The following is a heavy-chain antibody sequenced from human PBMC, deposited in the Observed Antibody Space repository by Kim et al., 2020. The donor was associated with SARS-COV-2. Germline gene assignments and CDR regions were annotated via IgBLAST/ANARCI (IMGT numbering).Heavy chain of an antibody. CDR1: GYILTNYA. CDR2: INTKTGTP. J-gene: IGHJ4*02. Sequence: ASVKVSCKASGYILTNYAINWVRHATGQGPEWMGWINTKTGTPTYAQGFTGRFVFSWDTSVSTASLQIAGLKTEDSAVYYCARERVEDYYDGNFDYWGQG. V-gene: IGHV7-4-1*01. D-gene: IGHD3-16*01. CDR3: ARERVEDYYDGNFDY.